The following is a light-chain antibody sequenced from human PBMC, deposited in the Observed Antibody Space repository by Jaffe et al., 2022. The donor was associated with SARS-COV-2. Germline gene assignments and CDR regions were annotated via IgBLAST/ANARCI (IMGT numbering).Light chain of an antibody. CDR3: SSYTSSNSLRFV. V-gene: IGLV2-14*01. J-gene: IGLJ1*01. Sequence: QSALTQPASVSGSPGQSITISCTGTSSDIGSYIYVSWYQQHPGKAPKVMIYEVSNRPSGVPDRFSGSKSGNTASLTISGLQAEDEADYYCSSYTSSNSLRFVFGTGTKVTVL. CDR1: SSDIGSYIY. CDR2: EVS.